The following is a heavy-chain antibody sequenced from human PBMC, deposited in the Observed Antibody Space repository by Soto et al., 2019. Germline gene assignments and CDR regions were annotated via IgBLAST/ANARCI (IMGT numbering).Heavy chain of an antibody. V-gene: IGHV1-18*01. J-gene: IGHJ4*01. Sequence: QVQLVQSGAEVKKPGASVKVSCKSSGYTFTNYGINWVRQAPGQGLEWLGWVSAYNGEKRYAQRVQARVIMTTDTSTTTAYMEFRSRRSDDTAVYYCARVTIIPASGDYWGQGTLVTVSS. CDR2: VSAYNGEK. CDR3: ARVTIIPASGDY. D-gene: IGHD3-3*01. CDR1: GYTFTNYG.